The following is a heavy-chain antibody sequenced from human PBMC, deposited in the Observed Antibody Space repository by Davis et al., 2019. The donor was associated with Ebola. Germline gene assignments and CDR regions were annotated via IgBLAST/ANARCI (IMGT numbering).Heavy chain of an antibody. V-gene: IGHV5-51*01. Sequence: GESLKISCKASGNSFNTYWIGWVRQMPGKGLEWMGIIYTGDSDTTYSPSFRGQVTISADKSIKTAFLQWNSLKASDTAMYYCATLRRTITGMDDGFDIWGQGTMVTVSS. CDR3: ATLRRTITGMDDGFDI. J-gene: IGHJ3*02. D-gene: IGHD1-20*01. CDR2: IYTGDSDT. CDR1: GNSFNTYW.